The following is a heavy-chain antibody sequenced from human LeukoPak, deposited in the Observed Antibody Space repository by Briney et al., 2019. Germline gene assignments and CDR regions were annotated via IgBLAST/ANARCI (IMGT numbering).Heavy chain of an antibody. CDR3: ARDLAMPWEQPPNGMDV. CDR1: GYTFTSYA. J-gene: IGHJ6*02. D-gene: IGHD1-26*01. Sequence: ASVKVSCKASGYTFTSYAMHWVRQAPGQRLEWMGWINAGNGNTKYSQKFQGRVTITRDTSASTAYMELSSLRSEDTAVYYCARDLAMPWEQPPNGMDVWGQGTTVTVSS. V-gene: IGHV1-3*01. CDR2: INAGNGNT.